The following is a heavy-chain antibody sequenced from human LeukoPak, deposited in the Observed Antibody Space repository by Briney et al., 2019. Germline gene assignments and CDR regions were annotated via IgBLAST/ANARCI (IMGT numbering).Heavy chain of an antibody. V-gene: IGHV4-59*01. CDR2: IYYSGST. J-gene: IGHJ5*02. CDR1: GGSISSYY. Sequence: SETLSLTCTVSGGSISSYYWNWIRQPPGRGLEWIGYIYYSGSTKYNSSLKSRVTISVDTSRNQFSLKLSSVTAADTAVYYCARGDSSASNWFDPWGQGTLVTVSS. CDR3: ARGDSSASNWFDP. D-gene: IGHD3-22*01.